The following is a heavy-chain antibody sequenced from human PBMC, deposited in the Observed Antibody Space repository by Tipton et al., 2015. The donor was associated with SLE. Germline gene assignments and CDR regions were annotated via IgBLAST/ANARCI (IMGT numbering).Heavy chain of an antibody. CDR2: VYYTGYT. V-gene: IGHV4-59*01. CDR1: GDSIGTYY. CDR3: ARSPNKDCTGGVCFHGLDV. J-gene: IGHJ6*02. Sequence: TLSLTCTVSGDSIGTYYWSWIRQPPGKRLEWIGYVYYTGYTNYNPSLKSRVTISVDTSKNQFSLNLSSVTAADTAVFYCARSPNKDCTGGVCFHGLDVWSQGTTVTASS. D-gene: IGHD2-8*02.